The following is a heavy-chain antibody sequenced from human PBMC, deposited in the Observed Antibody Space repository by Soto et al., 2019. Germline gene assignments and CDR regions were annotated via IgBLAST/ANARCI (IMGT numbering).Heavy chain of an antibody. Sequence: PSETLSLTCAVSGGSISSGGYSWSWIRQPPGKGLEWIGYIYHSGSTYYNPSLKSRVTISADRSKNQFSLKLSSVTAADTAVYYCARAVPAAIGFVPDYYFDYWGQGTQGTVSS. CDR1: GGSISSGGYS. CDR3: ARAVPAAIGFVPDYYFDY. J-gene: IGHJ4*02. D-gene: IGHD2-2*01. CDR2: IYHSGST. V-gene: IGHV4-30-2*01.